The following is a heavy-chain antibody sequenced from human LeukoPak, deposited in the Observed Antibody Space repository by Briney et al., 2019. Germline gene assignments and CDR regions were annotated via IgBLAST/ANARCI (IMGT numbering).Heavy chain of an antibody. Sequence: GRSLRLSCAASGFTFSSYGMHWVRQAPGKGLGWVAVIWYDGSNKYYADSVKGRFTISRDNSKNTLYLQMNSLRAEDTAVYYCARDYSKYSSSSTPDYWGQGTLVTVSS. J-gene: IGHJ4*02. CDR2: IWYDGSNK. V-gene: IGHV3-33*01. CDR3: ARDYSKYSSSSTPDY. D-gene: IGHD6-13*01. CDR1: GFTFSSYG.